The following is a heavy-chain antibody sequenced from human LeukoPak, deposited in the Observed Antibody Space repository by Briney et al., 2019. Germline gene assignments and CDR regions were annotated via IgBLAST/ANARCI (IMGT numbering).Heavy chain of an antibody. J-gene: IGHJ3*02. V-gene: IGHV4-39*01. CDR2: IYYTGDT. CDR3: ARHPAWQLHPFDI. Sequence: PSETLSLTCTVSGGSISSSTYYWGWIRQPPGKGLQWIGTIYYTGDTYYNPSLKSRVTISVDTSKNQFSLHLSSVTAADTAVFYCARHPAWQLHPFDIWGQGTMVTVSS. CDR1: GGSISSSTYY. D-gene: IGHD1-7*01.